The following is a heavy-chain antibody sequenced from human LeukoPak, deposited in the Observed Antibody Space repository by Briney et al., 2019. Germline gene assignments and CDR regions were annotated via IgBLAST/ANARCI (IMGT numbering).Heavy chain of an antibody. Sequence: GESLKISCKGSGYSFTSYWIGWVRQMPGKGLEWMGIIYPGDSDTRYSPSFQGQVTISADKSISTAYLQWSSLKASDTAMYYCARQYYYDSSGYPHYYYYYGMDVWGQGTTVTVSS. V-gene: IGHV5-51*01. D-gene: IGHD3-22*01. CDR1: GYSFTSYW. CDR2: IYPGDSDT. CDR3: ARQYYYDSSGYPHYYYYYGMDV. J-gene: IGHJ6*02.